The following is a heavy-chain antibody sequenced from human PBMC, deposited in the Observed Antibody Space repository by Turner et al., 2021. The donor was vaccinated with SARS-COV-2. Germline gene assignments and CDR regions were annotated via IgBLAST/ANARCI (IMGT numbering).Heavy chain of an antibody. V-gene: IGHV4-39*01. D-gene: IGHD1-26*01. CDR1: GGSISSNNYY. CDR2: IYYSGST. CDR3: ARHPRLYSGSYSGAFDI. J-gene: IGHJ3*02. Sequence: QLQLQESGPGLVKPSETLSLTCTVSGGSISSNNYYWGWIRQPPGKGLKWIGNIYYSGSTYYNPSLKSRVTISVDTSKNQFSLKLSSVTAADTAVYYCARHPRLYSGSYSGAFDIWGQGTMVTVSS.